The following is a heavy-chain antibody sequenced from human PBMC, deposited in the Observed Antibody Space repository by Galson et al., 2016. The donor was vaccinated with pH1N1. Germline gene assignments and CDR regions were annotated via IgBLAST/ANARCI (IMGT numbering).Heavy chain of an antibody. J-gene: IGHJ4*02. CDR3: ARLIFGGDYRNFDY. D-gene: IGHD4-17*01. Sequence: SLRLSCAASGFTFSNYWMSWIRQATGKGLEWVANIHQEGRTTYYVDSVKGRFTISRDNAKNSLYLQMNSLRADDTAVYYCARLIFGGDYRNFDYWGPGNLVTVSS. CDR2: IHQEGRTT. CDR1: GFTFSNYW. V-gene: IGHV3-7*01.